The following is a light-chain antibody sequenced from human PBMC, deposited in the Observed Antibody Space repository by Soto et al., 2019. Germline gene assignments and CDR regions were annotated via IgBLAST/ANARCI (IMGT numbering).Light chain of an antibody. J-gene: IGKJ1*01. V-gene: IGKV1-39*01. CDR3: QQSSITPVT. CDR2: ATS. Sequence: DIQMTQSPSSLSASVGDRVTITCRASQSISSYLNWYQQKPGKAPKILIYATSTLQSGVPSRFSGSGSGTDFTLTITSLQPEDSATYYCQQSSITPVTFGQGTKVEIK. CDR1: QSISSY.